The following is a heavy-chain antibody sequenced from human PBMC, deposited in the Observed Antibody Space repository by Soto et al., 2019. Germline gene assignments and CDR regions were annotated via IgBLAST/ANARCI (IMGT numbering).Heavy chain of an antibody. D-gene: IGHD6-19*01. Sequence: EVQLLESGGGLVQPGGSLRLSCAASGFTFSSYAMSWVRQAPGKGLEWVSAISGSGGSTYYADSVKGRFTISRDNSTNTLYLQMSSLRAEDTAVYYCGKEGEHSRGWANFDYWGQGTLVSVSS. CDR3: GKEGEHSRGWANFDY. J-gene: IGHJ4*02. V-gene: IGHV3-23*01. CDR1: GFTFSSYA. CDR2: ISGSGGST.